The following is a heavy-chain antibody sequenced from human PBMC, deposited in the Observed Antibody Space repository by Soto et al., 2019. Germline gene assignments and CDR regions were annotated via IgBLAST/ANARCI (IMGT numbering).Heavy chain of an antibody. CDR1: GGSISSSSYY. CDR3: ARHLTYCSVVICYSDFPYYGMDV. V-gene: IGHV4-39*01. CDR2: IYYSGST. Sequence: PSETLSLTCTVSGGSISSSSYYWGWIRQPPGKGLEWIGSIYYSGSTYYNPSLKSRVTISVDTSKNQFSLKLSSVTAADTAVYYCARHLTYCSVVICYSDFPYYGMDVPGQASSVSV. J-gene: IGHJ6*02. D-gene: IGHD2-15*01.